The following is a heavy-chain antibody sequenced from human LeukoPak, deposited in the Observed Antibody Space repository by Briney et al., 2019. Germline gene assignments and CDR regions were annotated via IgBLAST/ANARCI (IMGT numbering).Heavy chain of an antibody. CDR2: IKQDGSEK. Sequence: GGSLRLSCAASGFTFSSYWMTWVRQAPGKGLEWVANIKQDGSEKYYVDSVMGRFTISRDNVKNSLYLQMNSLRAEDTAVYYCARMSSSSWYVCDFWGQGTLVTVSS. CDR3: ARMSSSSWYVCDF. V-gene: IGHV3-7*01. D-gene: IGHD6-13*01. CDR1: GFTFSSYW. J-gene: IGHJ4*02.